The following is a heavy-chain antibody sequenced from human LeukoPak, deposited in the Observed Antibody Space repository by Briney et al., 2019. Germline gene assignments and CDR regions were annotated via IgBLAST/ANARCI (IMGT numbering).Heavy chain of an antibody. J-gene: IGHJ4*02. CDR1: GGSFSGYY. CDR3: ARRRFLEWLSYYFDY. Sequence: PSETLSLTCAVYGGSFSGYYWTWIRQTPGKGLEWIGSIYYSGSTYYNPSLKSRVTISVDTSKNQFSLKLSSVTAADTAVYYCARRRFLEWLSYYFDYWGQGTLVTVSS. CDR2: IYYSGST. D-gene: IGHD3-3*01. V-gene: IGHV4-34*01.